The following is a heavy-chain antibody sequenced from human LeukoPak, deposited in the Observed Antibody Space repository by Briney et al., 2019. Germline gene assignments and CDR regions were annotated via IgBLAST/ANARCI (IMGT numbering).Heavy chain of an antibody. J-gene: IGHJ4*02. D-gene: IGHD6-13*01. CDR1: GYTFTVYY. Sequence: GASVKVSCKASGYTFTVYYMHWVRQAPGQGLEWMGWINPNSGGTNYAQKFQGWVTMTRDTSISTAYMELSRLRSDDTAVYYCATSSWFGQGNSGYFDYWGQGTLVTVSS. V-gene: IGHV1-2*04. CDR3: ATSSWFGQGNSGYFDY. CDR2: INPNSGGT.